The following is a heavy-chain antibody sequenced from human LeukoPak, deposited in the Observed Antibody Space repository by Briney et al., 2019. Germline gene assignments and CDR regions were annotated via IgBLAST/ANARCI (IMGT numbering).Heavy chain of an antibody. CDR1: GVSITNYC. D-gene: IGHD4-23*01. CDR3: ATLTGGDDAFDI. J-gene: IGHJ3*02. V-gene: IGHV4-59*01. Sequence: ASETLSLTCTVSGVSITNYCWSWIRQPPGKGLEWIGYIFYTGSNNYNPSLKSRVTISVLTSKNRFSLKLSSVTAADTAVYYCATLTGGDDAFDIWGQGTMVTVSS. CDR2: IFYTGSN.